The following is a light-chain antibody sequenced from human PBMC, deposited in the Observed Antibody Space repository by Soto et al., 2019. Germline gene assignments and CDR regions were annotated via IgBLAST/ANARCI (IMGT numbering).Light chain of an antibody. CDR3: ASWDDSQNVVL. Sequence: QSDLTQPASASGTPGPTVTISFSGGTSNIGTNSIAWYQHLPGTAPKLLIYFSHQRPLGVPDRFSGSKSGTSGSLVISGLQSEDEADYFCASWDDSQNVVLFGGGTKLTVL. V-gene: IGLV1-44*01. CDR2: FSH. J-gene: IGLJ2*01. CDR1: TSNIGTNS.